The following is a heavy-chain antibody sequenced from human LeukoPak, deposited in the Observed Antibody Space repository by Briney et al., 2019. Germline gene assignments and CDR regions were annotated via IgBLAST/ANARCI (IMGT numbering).Heavy chain of an antibody. CDR3: ARGDKYSPDY. V-gene: IGHV4-34*01. J-gene: IGHJ4*02. Sequence: SETLSLTCAVYGGSFSGYYWSWIRQPPGKGLEWIGEINHSGSTNYNPSLKSRVTISVDTCKNQFSLNLSSVTAADTAVYYCARGDKYSPDYWGQGTLVTASS. CDR2: INHSGST. CDR1: GGSFSGYY. D-gene: IGHD4-11*01.